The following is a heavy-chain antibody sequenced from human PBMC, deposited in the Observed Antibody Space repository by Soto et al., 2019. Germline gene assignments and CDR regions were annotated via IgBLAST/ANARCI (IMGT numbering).Heavy chain of an antibody. CDR3: ARSAVSPFGGLIGPFDY. CDR1: GYTFTSYA. CDR2: INAGNGNT. V-gene: IGHV1-3*01. D-gene: IGHD3-16*02. Sequence: ASVKVSCKASGYTFTSYAMHWVRQAPGQRLEWMGWINAGNGNTKYSQKFQGRVTITRDTSASTAYMELSSLRSEDTAVYYCARSAVSPFGGLIGPFDYWGQGTLVTVSS. J-gene: IGHJ4*02.